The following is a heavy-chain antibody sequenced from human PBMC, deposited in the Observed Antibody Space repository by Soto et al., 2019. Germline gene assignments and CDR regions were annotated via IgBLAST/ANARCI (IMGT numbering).Heavy chain of an antibody. CDR3: ARHDYYDSSGSYYGMAV. J-gene: IGHJ6*02. D-gene: IGHD3-22*01. CDR1: GFSVSTSH. CDR2: IYSGGAT. Sequence: PGGSLRLSCAAAGFSVSTSHMNWVRQTPGKGLEWVSVIYSGGATYYAASVKGRFTISRDNAKKSLYLQMNSLRAEDTAVYYCARHDYYDSSGSYYGMAVWGQGTAVPVSS. V-gene: IGHV3-53*01.